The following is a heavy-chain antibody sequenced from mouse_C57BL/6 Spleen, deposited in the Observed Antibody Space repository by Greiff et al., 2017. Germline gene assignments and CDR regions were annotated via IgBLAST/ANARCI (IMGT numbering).Heavy chain of an antibody. CDR2: IWRGGST. CDR3: AKNRYYFSHWYFDV. J-gene: IGHJ1*03. CDR1: GFSLTSYG. Sequence: QVHVKQSGPGLVQPSQSLSITCTVSGFSLTSYGVHWVRQSPGKGLEWLGVIWRGGSTDYNAAFMSRLSITKDNSKSQVFFKMNSLQADDTAIYYCAKNRYYFSHWYFDVWGTGTTVTVSS. V-gene: IGHV2-5*01. D-gene: IGHD1-1*01.